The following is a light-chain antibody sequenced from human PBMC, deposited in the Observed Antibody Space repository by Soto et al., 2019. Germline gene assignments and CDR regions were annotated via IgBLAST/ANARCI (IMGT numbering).Light chain of an antibody. J-gene: IGLJ1*01. CDR3: SSLTSGSTRV. Sequence: QSVLTQPASVSGSPGQSITISCTGTSSDVGGYDYVSWYQQHPDKAPKLIVYEVTHRLSGVSNRFSGSKSGNTASLTISGLQAEDEADYYCSSLTSGSTRVFGTGTKVTVL. CDR1: SSDVGGYDY. CDR2: EVT. V-gene: IGLV2-14*01.